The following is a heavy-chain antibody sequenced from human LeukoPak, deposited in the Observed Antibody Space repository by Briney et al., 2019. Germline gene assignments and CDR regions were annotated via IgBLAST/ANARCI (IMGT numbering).Heavy chain of an antibody. CDR3: AKDPDSSGYFENWFDP. CDR2: ISGSGGST. Sequence: GGSLRLSCAASGFTFSSYAMSWVRQAPGKGLEWVSAISGSGGSTYYADSVKGRFTISRDNSKNTLYLQMNSLRAEDTAVYYCAKDPDSSGYFENWFDPWGQGTLVTVSS. J-gene: IGHJ5*02. CDR1: GFTFSSYA. V-gene: IGHV3-23*01. D-gene: IGHD3-22*01.